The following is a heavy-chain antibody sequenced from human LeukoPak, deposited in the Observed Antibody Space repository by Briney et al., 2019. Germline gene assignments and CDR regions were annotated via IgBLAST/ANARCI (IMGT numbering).Heavy chain of an antibody. J-gene: IGHJ4*02. Sequence: SETRSLTGSVPGGSISSSSYSWCASRQPPGKGLGWIGCIDSTTSTYSSSFLKSPVTTSVATCTNQFSLKLRTVTAADTAVYYCARGPGYNEGYLLDYWGQGTLVTVSS. D-gene: IGHD5-18*01. CDR3: ARGPGYNEGYLLDY. CDR1: GGSISSSSYS. CDR2: IDSTTST. V-gene: IGHV4-39*01.